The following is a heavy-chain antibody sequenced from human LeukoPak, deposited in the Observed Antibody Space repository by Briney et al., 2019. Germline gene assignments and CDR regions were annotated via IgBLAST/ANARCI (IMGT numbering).Heavy chain of an antibody. Sequence: ASVKVSCKASGGTFSSYAISWVRQAPGQGLEWMGGIIPIFHTADYAQKFQGRVTITADESTSTVYMELSRLRPEDTAMYYCARTYYYDSSGYPVQVSDAFDIWGQGTMVTVSS. D-gene: IGHD3-22*01. CDR3: ARTYYYDSSGYPVQVSDAFDI. CDR1: GGTFSSYA. CDR2: IIPIFHTA. V-gene: IGHV1-69*13. J-gene: IGHJ3*02.